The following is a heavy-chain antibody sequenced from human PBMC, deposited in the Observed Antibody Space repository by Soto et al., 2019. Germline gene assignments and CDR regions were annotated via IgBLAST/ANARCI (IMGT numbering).Heavy chain of an antibody. CDR3: AREERSGYYGADY. J-gene: IGHJ4*02. D-gene: IGHD3-3*01. Sequence: QVQLQETGPGLVKPSQTLSLTCTVSGYSISSGGYYWSWIRQFPGRGLEGIGYIFYDGRTGYNPPPKSRISISVDSSKNPFSLRLSSVTAADTAVDFCAREERSGYYGADYWGQGTLVNVSS. V-gene: IGHV4-31*03. CDR2: IFYDGRT. CDR1: GYSISSGGYY.